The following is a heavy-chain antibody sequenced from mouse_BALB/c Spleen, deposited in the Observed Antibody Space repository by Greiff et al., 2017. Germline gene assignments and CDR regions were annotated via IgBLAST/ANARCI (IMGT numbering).Heavy chain of an antibody. V-gene: IGHV5-12-1*01. Sequence: EVQLVESGGGLVKPGGSLKLSCAASGFAFSSYDMSWVRQTPEKRLEWVAYISSGGGSTYYPDTVKGRFTISRDNAKNTLYLQMSSLKSEDTAMYYCARRTVHYYAMDYWGQGTSVTVSS. D-gene: IGHD1-1*01. J-gene: IGHJ4*01. CDR2: ISSGGGST. CDR1: GFAFSSYD. CDR3: ARRTVHYYAMDY.